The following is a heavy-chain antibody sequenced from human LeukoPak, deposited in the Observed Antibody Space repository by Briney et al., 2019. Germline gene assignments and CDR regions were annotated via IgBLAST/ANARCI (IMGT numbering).Heavy chain of an antibody. J-gene: IGHJ4*02. D-gene: IGHD4-11*01. CDR3: AKDDQGGFDYSNSLEK. Sequence: GESLRLSCVASHFTFSHFGMHWVRQAPGKGLEWVAVIWDDGSSQYYADSVKGRFTISRDNSQNTVYLQMNSLRVEDTAVYYCAKDDQGGFDYSNSLEKWGQGTLVIVSS. CDR1: HFTFSHFG. CDR2: IWDDGSSQ. V-gene: IGHV3-33*06.